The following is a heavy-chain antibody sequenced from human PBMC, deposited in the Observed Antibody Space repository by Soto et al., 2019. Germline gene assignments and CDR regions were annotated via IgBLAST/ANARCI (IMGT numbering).Heavy chain of an antibody. CDR3: ARGVDYNSSAYYFFF. V-gene: IGHV1-69*13. CDR2: IVPIFGKP. Sequence: SVKVSCKPSGGTFSRYALNSVRQAPGQGPEWMGGIVPIFGKPKYAQKFQGRVTITADESTSTAYMELSGLRSEDTAVYYCARGVDYNSSAYYFFFWGQGALVTVSS. J-gene: IGHJ4*02. D-gene: IGHD3-22*01. CDR1: GGTFSRYA.